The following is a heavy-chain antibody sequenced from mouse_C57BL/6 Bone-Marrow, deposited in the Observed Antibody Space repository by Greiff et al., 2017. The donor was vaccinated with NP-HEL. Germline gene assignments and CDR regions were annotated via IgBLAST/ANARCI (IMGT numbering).Heavy chain of an antibody. Sequence: QVQLQQSGPELVKPGASVKISCKASGYTFTDYYINWVKQRPGQGLEWIGWIFPGSGSTYYNEKFKGKATLTVDKSSSTAYMLLSSLTSEDSAVYFCSRSLFYDGYYPYWYFDVWGTGTTVTVSS. J-gene: IGHJ1*03. CDR2: IFPGSGST. CDR3: SRSLFYDGYYPYWYFDV. CDR1: GYTFTDYY. V-gene: IGHV1-75*01. D-gene: IGHD2-3*01.